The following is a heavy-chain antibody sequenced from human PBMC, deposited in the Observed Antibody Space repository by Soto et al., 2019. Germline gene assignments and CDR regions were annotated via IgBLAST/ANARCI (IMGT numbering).Heavy chain of an antibody. J-gene: IGHJ6*02. CDR1: GFSVSNARMG. CDR2: IFSNDEK. V-gene: IGHV2-26*01. Sequence: QVTLKESGPVLVKPTETLTLTCTVSGFSVSNARMGVSWIRQPPGKALEWLAHIFSNDEKSYSTSLKSRLTISKDTSKSQVVLTMTNMYPVDTATYYCARSLTVGGPHGYGMDVWGQGTTVTVSS. CDR3: ARSLTVGGPHGYGMDV. D-gene: IGHD3-9*01.